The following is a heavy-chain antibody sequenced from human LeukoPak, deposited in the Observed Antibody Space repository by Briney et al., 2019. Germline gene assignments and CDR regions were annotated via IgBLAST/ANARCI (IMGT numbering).Heavy chain of an antibody. CDR3: AKEGRVVAATQSSPDY. Sequence: GRSLRLSCAASGFTFSSYGMHWVRQAPGKGLEWVAVISYDGSNKYYADSVKGRFTIPRDNSKNTLYLQMNSLRAEDTAVYYCAKEGRVVAATQSSPDYWGQGTLVTVSS. CDR2: ISYDGSNK. D-gene: IGHD2-15*01. CDR1: GFTFSSYG. V-gene: IGHV3-30*18. J-gene: IGHJ4*02.